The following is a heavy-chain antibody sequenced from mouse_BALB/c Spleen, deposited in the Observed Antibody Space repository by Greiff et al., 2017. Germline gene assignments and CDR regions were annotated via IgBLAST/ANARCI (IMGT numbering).Heavy chain of an antibody. Sequence: EVQLVESGGGLVQPGGSLRLSCATSGFTFTDYYMSWVRQPPGKALEWLGFIRNKANGYTTEYSASVKGRFTISRDNSQSILYLQMNTLRAEDSATYYCARAPTGYFDYWGQGTTLTVSS. CDR2: IRNKANGYTT. CDR1: GFTFTDYY. CDR3: ARAPTGYFDY. J-gene: IGHJ2*01. V-gene: IGHV7-3*02.